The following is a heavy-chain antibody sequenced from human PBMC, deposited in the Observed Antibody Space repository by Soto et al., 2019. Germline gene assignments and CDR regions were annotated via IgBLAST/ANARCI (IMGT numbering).Heavy chain of an antibody. J-gene: IGHJ6*02. V-gene: IGHV1-69*01. D-gene: IGHD6-6*01. CDR3: ATPNSSSFFYYGMDV. CDR1: GGTFSSYA. CDR2: IMPIFGTA. Sequence: QVQLVQSGAEVKKPGSSVKVSCKASGGTFSSYAISWVRQAPGQGLAWMGGIMPIFGTANYAQKFQGRVTITGDESTITAYMELSSLRYEDTVVYYCATPNSSSFFYYGMDVWGQGTTVTVSS.